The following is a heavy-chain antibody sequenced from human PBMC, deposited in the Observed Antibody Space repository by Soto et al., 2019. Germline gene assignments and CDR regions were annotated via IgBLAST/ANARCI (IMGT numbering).Heavy chain of an antibody. D-gene: IGHD6-19*01. Sequence: QVRLVESGGGVVQPGRSLRLSCTASGFSFSSYSMYWFRQPPGKGLEWVAVISKDGMNNNSADSVKGRVTVARDNANYSLDLQLNSLRGEDTAMYYCARDMYSSDYFVKWFEPWGQGPLVTVSS. J-gene: IGHJ5*02. V-gene: IGHV3-30*04. CDR1: GFSFSSYS. CDR3: ARDMYSSDYFVKWFEP. CDR2: ISKDGMNN.